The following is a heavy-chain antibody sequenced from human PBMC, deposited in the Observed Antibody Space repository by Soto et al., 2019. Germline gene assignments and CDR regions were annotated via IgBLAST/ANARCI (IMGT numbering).Heavy chain of an antibody. D-gene: IGHD2-15*01. J-gene: IGHJ4*02. Sequence: QVQLQESGPGLVKPSQTLSLTCTVSGGSISSGGYYWSWIRQHPGKGLEWIGYIYYSGSTYYNPSLNSRVTRSVDTSKNQFSRKLSSVTAADTAVYYCARRYGGNFDYWGQGTLVTVSS. V-gene: IGHV4-31*03. CDR1: GGSISSGGYY. CDR3: ARRYGGNFDY. CDR2: IYYSGST.